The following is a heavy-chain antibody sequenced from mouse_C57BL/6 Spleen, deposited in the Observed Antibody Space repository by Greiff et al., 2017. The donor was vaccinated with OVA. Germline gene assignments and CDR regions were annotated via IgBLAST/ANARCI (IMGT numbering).Heavy chain of an antibody. CDR1: GFTFSDYY. V-gene: IGHV5-16*01. J-gene: IGHJ4*01. Sequence: EVHLVESEGGLVQPGSSMKLSCTASGFTFSDYYMAWVRQVPEKGLEWVANINYDGSSTYYLDSLKSRFIISRDNAKNILYLQMSSLKSEDTATYYCARDRGYYSNPYYYAMDYWGQGTSVTVSS. CDR2: INYDGSST. D-gene: IGHD2-5*01. CDR3: ARDRGYYSNPYYYAMDY.